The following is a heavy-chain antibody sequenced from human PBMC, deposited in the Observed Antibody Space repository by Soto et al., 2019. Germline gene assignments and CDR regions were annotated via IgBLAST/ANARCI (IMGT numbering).Heavy chain of an antibody. Sequence: QVQLQESGPGLVRPSQTLSLTCTVPGGSVSGGVYYWNWIRQHPEKGLEWMGYIYYSGSTYYTPSLRSRVTISADTSKNQFSLKLSSVTVADTDVYYCARSSVAGAGYFQHWGQGTQVIVSS. D-gene: IGHD6-19*01. CDR2: IYYSGST. J-gene: IGHJ1*01. V-gene: IGHV4-31*03. CDR3: ARSSVAGAGYFQH. CDR1: GGSVSGGVYY.